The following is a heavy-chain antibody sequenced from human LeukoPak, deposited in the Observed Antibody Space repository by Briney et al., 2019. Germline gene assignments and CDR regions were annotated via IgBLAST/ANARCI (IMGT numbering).Heavy chain of an antibody. CDR2: IYTSGST. V-gene: IGHV4-4*07. CDR1: GGSISSYY. D-gene: IGHD3-16*01. J-gene: IGHJ5*02. CDR3: AREFWGQSPGNWFDP. Sequence: SETLSLTCTVSGGSISSYYWSWIRQPAGKGLEWIGRIYTSGSTNYNPSLKSRVTMSVDTSKNQFSLKLSSVTAADTAVYYCAREFWGQSPGNWFDPWGQGTLVTVSS.